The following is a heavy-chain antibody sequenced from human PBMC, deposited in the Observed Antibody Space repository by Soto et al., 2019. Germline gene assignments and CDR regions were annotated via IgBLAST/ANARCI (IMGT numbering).Heavy chain of an antibody. V-gene: IGHV3-11*01. CDR3: ARDRYTNYVNYFDP. Sequence: QVQLVESGGGLVKPGGSLRLSCTASGFSISDYYMYWIRQPPGKGLEWLSCISSSGSSRYYADSVKGRFIISRDNAKNSLYLQMDSLRVEDTAVYYCARDRYTNYVNYFDPWGQGTLVTVSS. CDR2: ISSSGSSR. J-gene: IGHJ5*02. CDR1: GFSISDYY. D-gene: IGHD2-2*02.